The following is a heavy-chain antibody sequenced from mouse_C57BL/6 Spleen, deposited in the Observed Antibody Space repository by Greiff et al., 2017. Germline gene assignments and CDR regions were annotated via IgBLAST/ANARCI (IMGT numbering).Heavy chain of an antibody. CDR2: INPNNGGT. J-gene: IGHJ3*01. D-gene: IGHD2-3*01. CDR3: AREDCYYAWFAY. Sequence: EVQLQQSGPELVKPGASVKMSCKASGYTFTDYNMHWVKQSHGKSLEWIGYINPNNGGTSYNQKFKGKATLTVNKSSSTSYMVLRSLTSEDSAVYYCAREDCYYAWFAYWGQGTLVTVSA. CDR1: GYTFTDYN. V-gene: IGHV1-22*01.